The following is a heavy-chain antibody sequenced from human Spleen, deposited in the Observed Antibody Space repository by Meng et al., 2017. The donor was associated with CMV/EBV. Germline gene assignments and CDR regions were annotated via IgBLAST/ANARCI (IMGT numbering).Heavy chain of an antibody. J-gene: IGHJ5*02. CDR3: ARELSEREHANWFDP. D-gene: IGHD1-26*01. V-gene: IGHV1-69*05. CDR2: IIPIFGTA. CDR1: GGTFSSYA. Sequence: SGGTFSSYAISWVRQAPGQGLGWMGGIIPIFGTANYAQKFQGRVTITTDESTSTAYMELSSLRSEDTAVYYCARELSEREHANWFDPWGQGTLVTVSS.